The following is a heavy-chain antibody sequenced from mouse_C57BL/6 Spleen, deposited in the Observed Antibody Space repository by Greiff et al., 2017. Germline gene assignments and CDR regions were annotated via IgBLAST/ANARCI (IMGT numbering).Heavy chain of an antibody. CDR2: ISSGGDYI. J-gene: IGHJ4*01. CDR3: TRARDDYAMDY. Sequence: EVQRVESGEGLVKPGGSLKLSCAASGFTFSSYAMSWVRQTPEKRLEWVAYISSGGDYIYYADTVKGRFTISRDNARNTLYLQMSSLKSEDTAMYYCTRARDDYAMDYWGQGTSVTVSS. CDR1: GFTFSSYA. V-gene: IGHV5-9-1*02.